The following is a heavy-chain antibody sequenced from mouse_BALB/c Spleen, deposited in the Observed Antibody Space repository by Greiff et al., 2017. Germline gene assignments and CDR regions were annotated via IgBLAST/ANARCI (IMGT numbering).Heavy chain of an antibody. Sequence: VQLQQSGAELARPGASVKLSCKASGYTFTSYWMQWVKQRPGQGLEWIGAIYPGDGDTRYTQKFKGKATLTADKSSSTAYMQLSSLASEDSAVYYCARDLYYAMDYWGQGTSVTVSS. J-gene: IGHJ4*01. V-gene: IGHV1-87*01. CDR3: ARDLYYAMDY. CDR2: IYPGDGDT. CDR1: GYTFTSYW.